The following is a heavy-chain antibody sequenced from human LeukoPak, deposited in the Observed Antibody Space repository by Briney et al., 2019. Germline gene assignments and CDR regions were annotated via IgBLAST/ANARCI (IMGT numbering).Heavy chain of an antibody. D-gene: IGHD6-13*01. J-gene: IGHJ3*02. CDR3: ARDRYSTSLDAFDI. V-gene: IGHV3-21*01. Sequence: PGGSLRLSCAASGFTFSTYNINWVRQAPGGGLEWVSSISPSSSYIYYADSVKGQFTISRDNAKNSLYLQMNSLRAEDTAVYYCARDRYSTSLDAFDIWGQGTMVTVSS. CDR1: GFTFSTYN. CDR2: ISPSSSYI.